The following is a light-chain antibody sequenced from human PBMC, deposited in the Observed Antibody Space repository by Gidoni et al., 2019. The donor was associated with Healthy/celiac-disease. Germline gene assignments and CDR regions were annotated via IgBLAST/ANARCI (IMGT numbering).Light chain of an antibody. V-gene: IGKV1-5*01. J-gene: IGKJ2*01. Sequence: DIQMTQSPSTLSASVGDRVTITCRASQSISSWLAWYQQKPGKAPKLLIYDASILESGVPSRFSGSGSGTEFTLTISSLQPDDFATYYCQQYNSYSTFGQXTKLEIK. CDR3: QQYNSYST. CDR2: DAS. CDR1: QSISSW.